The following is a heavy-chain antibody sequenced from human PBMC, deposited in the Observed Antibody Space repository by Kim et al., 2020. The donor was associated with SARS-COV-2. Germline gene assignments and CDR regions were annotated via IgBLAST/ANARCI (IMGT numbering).Heavy chain of an antibody. J-gene: IGHJ4*02. V-gene: IGHV5-51*01. CDR1: GYPFTNYL. D-gene: IGHD3-10*01. Sequence: GESLKISCTVSGYPFTNYLIAWVRQMPGRGLEWMGVIWPADSTTSYSPSFQGLISISADKSINTAYLQWNSLRDSDTALYFCARRQGVRGQSYYFDYWAQGTLVAVSS. CDR3: ARRQGVRGQSYYFDY. CDR2: IWPADSTT.